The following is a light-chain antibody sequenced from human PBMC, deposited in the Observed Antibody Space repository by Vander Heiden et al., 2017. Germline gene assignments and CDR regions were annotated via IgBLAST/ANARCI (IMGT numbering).Light chain of an antibody. CDR3: QHYGSSPPFT. J-gene: IGKJ3*01. CDR2: GAS. Sequence: DIVLMQSPGTLSLSPGDRSTLSCTAGQSVSSSYLAWYQQRPGQAPRLLIYGASSRATGIPDRFSGSGSGTDFTLTISRLEPEDFAVYYCQHYGSSPPFTFGPGTKVDIK. CDR1: QSVSSSY. V-gene: IGKV3-20*01.